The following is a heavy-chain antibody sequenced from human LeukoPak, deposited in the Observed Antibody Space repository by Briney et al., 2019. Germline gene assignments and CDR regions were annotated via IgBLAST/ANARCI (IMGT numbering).Heavy chain of an antibody. Sequence: GGSLRLSCTASGFTFGDYAMSWFRQAPGKGLGWVGFIRSKAYGGTTEYAASVKGRFTISRDDSKSIAYLQMNSLKTEDTAVYYCTRVLSGSWVGENYYFDYWGQGTLVTVSS. J-gene: IGHJ4*02. CDR3: TRVLSGSWVGENYYFDY. D-gene: IGHD3-16*01. CDR2: IRSKAYGGTT. CDR1: GFTFGDYA. V-gene: IGHV3-49*03.